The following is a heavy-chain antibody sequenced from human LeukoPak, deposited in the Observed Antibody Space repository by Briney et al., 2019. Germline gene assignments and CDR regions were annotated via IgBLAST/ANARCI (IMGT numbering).Heavy chain of an antibody. CDR1: GFTFSSYG. J-gene: IGHJ4*02. V-gene: IGHV3-30*18. Sequence: QPGRSLRLSCAASGFTFSSYGMHWVRQAPGKGLEWVAVISYDGSNKYYADSVKGRFTISRDNSKNTLYLQMNSLRAEDTAVYYCAKDPFRYPPLGQFDYWGQGTLVTVSS. D-gene: IGHD3-9*01. CDR2: ISYDGSNK. CDR3: AKDPFRYPPLGQFDY.